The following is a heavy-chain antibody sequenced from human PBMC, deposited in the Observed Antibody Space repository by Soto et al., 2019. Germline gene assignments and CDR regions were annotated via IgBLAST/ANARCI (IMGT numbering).Heavy chain of an antibody. Sequence: SQTLSLTCVISGDSVSSSGACWNWIRQSPSRGLQWLGRIYYRSKWFHDYAASVESRMAINPDTSRNQFSLQLNYVTPEDTAVYYCARVHCSAGTCLDGLDFWGQGTTVTVSS. CDR3: ARVHCSAGTCLDGLDF. CDR2: IYYRSKWFH. J-gene: IGHJ6*02. D-gene: IGHD2-15*01. V-gene: IGHV6-1*01. CDR1: GDSVSSSGAC.